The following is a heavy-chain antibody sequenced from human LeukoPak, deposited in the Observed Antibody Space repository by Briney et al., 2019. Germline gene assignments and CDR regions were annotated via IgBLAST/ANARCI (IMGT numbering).Heavy chain of an antibody. CDR3: ARGTRSSGSYYGYFDY. CDR1: GYTLTELS. J-gene: IGHJ4*02. D-gene: IGHD1-26*01. V-gene: IGHV1-24*01. Sequence: ASVKVSCKVSGYTLTELSMHWVRQAPGKGLEWMGGFDPEDGETIYAQKFQGRVTMTEDTSTDTAYMELSSLRSEDTAVCYCARGTRSSGSYYGYFDYWGQGTLVTVSS. CDR2: FDPEDGET.